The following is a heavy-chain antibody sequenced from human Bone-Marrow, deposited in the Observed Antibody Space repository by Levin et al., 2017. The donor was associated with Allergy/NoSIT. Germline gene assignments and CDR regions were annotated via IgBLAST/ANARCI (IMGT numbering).Heavy chain of an antibody. CDR1: GFVFSSYT. V-gene: IGHV3-23*01. CDR2: IRGSGGSK. CDR3: AKDPLDDDSSWLLES. Sequence: PGGSLRLSCAASGFVFSSYTMSWVRQAPGKGLEWVSAIRGSGGSKYYADSVQGRFTISRDNSKNTLYLQMNSLRDEDTAVYFCAKDPLDDDSSWLLESWGQGTLVTVSS. J-gene: IGHJ4*02. D-gene: IGHD6-13*01.